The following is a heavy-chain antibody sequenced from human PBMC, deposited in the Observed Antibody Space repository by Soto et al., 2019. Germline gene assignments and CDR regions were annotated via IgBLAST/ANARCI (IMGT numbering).Heavy chain of an antibody. CDR3: AKAIRAYSYGWEAFDI. Sequence: EVQVLESGGGLVQPGGSLRLSCAASGFTLSSYPMSWFRKPPGKGLEWVSAISGSGGSTYYADSVKGRFTISRDNSKNTLYLQVNSLTAEDTAVYFCAKAIRAYSYGWEAFDIWGQGTMVTVSS. V-gene: IGHV3-23*01. CDR2: ISGSGGST. D-gene: IGHD5-18*01. J-gene: IGHJ3*02. CDR1: GFTLSSYP.